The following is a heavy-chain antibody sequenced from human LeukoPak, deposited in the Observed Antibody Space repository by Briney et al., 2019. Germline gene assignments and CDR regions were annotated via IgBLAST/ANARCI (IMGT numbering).Heavy chain of an antibody. CDR1: GGTFSSYV. CDR2: IIPIFGTT. Sequence: SVNDSLQASGGTFSSYVINWVGPAPGQGRDWVGVIIPIFGTTNYAQKFQDRVTTTADKSTSTAYMELSSLRSEDTAVYYCASTVYSYGQYYFDYWGQGTLVTVSS. D-gene: IGHD5-18*01. V-gene: IGHV1-69*06. J-gene: IGHJ4*02. CDR3: ASTVYSYGQYYFDY.